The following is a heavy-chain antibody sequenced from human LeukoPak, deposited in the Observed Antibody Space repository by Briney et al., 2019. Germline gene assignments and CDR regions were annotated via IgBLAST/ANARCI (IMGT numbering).Heavy chain of an antibody. CDR2: FSGSGGST. V-gene: IGHV3-23*01. D-gene: IGHD2-15*01. CDR3: ARSGLNRFDY. Sequence: PGGSLRLSCAASGFTFSDYYMSWIRQAPGKGLEWVSTFSGSGGSTYYADSVKGRFSISRDNSKNTLYLQMNSPRAEDTAAYYCARSGLNRFDYWGQGTLVTVSS. CDR1: GFTFSDYY. J-gene: IGHJ4*02.